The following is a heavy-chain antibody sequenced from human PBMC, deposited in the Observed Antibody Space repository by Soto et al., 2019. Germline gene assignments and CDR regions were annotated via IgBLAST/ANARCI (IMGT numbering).Heavy chain of an antibody. D-gene: IGHD2-2*02. V-gene: IGHV5-51*01. CDR1: GYSFTSYW. CDR3: ARSVVPAAIGPDYYYMDV. CDR2: IYPGDSDT. J-gene: IGHJ6*03. Sequence: GESLKISCKGSGYSFTSYWIGWVRQMPGKGLEWMGIIYPGDSDTRYSPSFQGQVTISADKSISTAYLQWSSLKASDTAMYYCARSVVPAAIGPDYYYMDVWGKGTTVTVSS.